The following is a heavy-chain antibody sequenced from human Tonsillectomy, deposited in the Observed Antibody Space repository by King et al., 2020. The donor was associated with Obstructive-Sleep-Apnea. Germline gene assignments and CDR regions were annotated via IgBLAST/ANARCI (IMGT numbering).Heavy chain of an antibody. V-gene: IGHV5-51*01. Sequence: QLVQSGAEVKKPGESLKISCKGSGYSFDNYWVGWVRQMPGKGLEWMGSIYPYDSDTRYRLSFQGQVTISVDKSIDTAYLQWSSLKASDTAMYYCAGDGRGSNSWYMFWGQGTLVTVSS. CDR3: AGDGRGSNSWYMF. D-gene: IGHD6-13*01. CDR2: IYPYDSDT. CDR1: GYSFDNYW. J-gene: IGHJ1*01.